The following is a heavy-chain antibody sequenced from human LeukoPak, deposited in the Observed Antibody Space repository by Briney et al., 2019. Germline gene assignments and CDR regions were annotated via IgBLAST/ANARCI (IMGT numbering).Heavy chain of an antibody. D-gene: IGHD3-3*01. V-gene: IGHV1-18*01. CDR3: AAYDFWSGYPLDP. J-gene: IGHJ5*02. Sequence: EASVKVSCKTSVYTFTTYSIIWVRQAPGLGLEWVGWISPSNGHTNYAQKPQDRVTMTTYTSTSTVYMELRSLRSDDTAVYYCAAYDFWSGYPLDPWGQGTLVTVSS. CDR1: VYTFTTYS. CDR2: ISPSNGHT.